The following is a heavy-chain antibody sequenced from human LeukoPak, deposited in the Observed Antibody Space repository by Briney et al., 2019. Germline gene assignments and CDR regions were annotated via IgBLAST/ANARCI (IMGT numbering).Heavy chain of an antibody. Sequence: SETLSLTCAVYGGSFSGYYWSWIRQPPGKGLEWIGEINHSGSTNYNPSLKSRVTISVDTSKNQFSLNLRSVTAADTAVYYCARGGWSNDYWGQGTLVTVSS. CDR1: GGSFSGYY. J-gene: IGHJ4*02. V-gene: IGHV4-34*01. CDR3: ARGGWSNDY. D-gene: IGHD2-8*01. CDR2: INHSGST.